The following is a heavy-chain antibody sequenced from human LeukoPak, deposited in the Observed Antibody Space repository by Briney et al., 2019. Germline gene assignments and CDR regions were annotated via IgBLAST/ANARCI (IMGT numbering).Heavy chain of an antibody. CDR1: GGSFSGYY. CDR3: ARATPTRKQQLELDP. V-gene: IGHV4-34*01. J-gene: IGHJ5*02. CDR2: INHSGST. D-gene: IGHD6-13*01. Sequence: SETLSLTCAVYGGSFSGYYWSWIRQPPGKGLEWIGEINHSGSTNYNPSLKSRVTISVDTSKNQFSLKLSSVTAADTAAYYCARATPTRKQQLELDPWGQGTLVTVSS.